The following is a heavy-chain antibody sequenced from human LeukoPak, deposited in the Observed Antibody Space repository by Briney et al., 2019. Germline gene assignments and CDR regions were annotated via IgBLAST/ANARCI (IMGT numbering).Heavy chain of an antibody. V-gene: IGHV3-30-3*01. Sequence: GGSLRLSCTASGFTFSIYAIHWVRQAPGKRLEWVGVILSDGGEKYYTQSVKGRFTISRDNSKNTLFLQMSSLRPEDTALYYCVRGDGSGPSCYFNYGLDVWGQGTTVTVSS. D-gene: IGHD2-2*01. J-gene: IGHJ6*02. CDR2: ILSDGGEK. CDR1: GFTFSIYA. CDR3: VRGDGSGPSCYFNYGLDV.